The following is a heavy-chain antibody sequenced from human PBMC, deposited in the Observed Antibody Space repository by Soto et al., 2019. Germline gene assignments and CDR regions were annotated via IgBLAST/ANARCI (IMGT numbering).Heavy chain of an antibody. V-gene: IGHV4-59*08. CDR1: GGSISSYY. CDR3: AGIAVAAFCY. D-gene: IGHD6-19*01. Sequence: PSETLSLTCTVSGGSISSYYLSWIRQPPGKGLEWIGYIYYSGSTNYNPSLKSRVTISVDTSKNQFSLKLSSVTAADTAVYYCAGIAVAAFCYWGQRTLVTVSS. CDR2: IYYSGST. J-gene: IGHJ4*02.